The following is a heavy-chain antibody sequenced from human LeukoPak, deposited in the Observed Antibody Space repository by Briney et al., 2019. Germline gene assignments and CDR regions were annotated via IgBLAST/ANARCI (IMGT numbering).Heavy chain of an antibody. Sequence: PGGSLRLSCAASGFTFSNYAMSWVRQAPGKGLEWVSAISGYVGSTYYADSVKGRFTISRDNSKNTLYLQMNSLRAEDTAVYYCARDRGSVAVAGIDYWGQGTLVTVSS. J-gene: IGHJ4*02. CDR1: GFTFSNYA. CDR2: ISGYVGST. D-gene: IGHD6-19*01. CDR3: ARDRGSVAVAGIDY. V-gene: IGHV3-23*01.